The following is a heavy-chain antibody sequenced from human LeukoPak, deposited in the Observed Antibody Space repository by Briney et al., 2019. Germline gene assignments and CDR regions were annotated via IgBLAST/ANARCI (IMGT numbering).Heavy chain of an antibody. CDR2: IRYDGSNK. D-gene: IGHD1-14*01. J-gene: IGHJ3*02. Sequence: GRSLRLSCAASGFTFSSYCMHWVRQAPGKGLEWVPFIRYDGSNKYYADSVKGRFTISRDNSKNTLYLQMNSLRAEDTAVYFCARDGGEITPWAFDIWGQGTMVTVSS. CDR1: GFTFSSYC. CDR3: ARDGGEITPWAFDI. V-gene: IGHV3-30*02.